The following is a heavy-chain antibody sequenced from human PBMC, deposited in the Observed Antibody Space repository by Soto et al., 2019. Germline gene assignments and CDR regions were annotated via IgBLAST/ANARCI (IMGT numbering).Heavy chain of an antibody. CDR3: ARAEGGSGYDSSY. Sequence: QVQLVQSGAEVKKPGSSVKVSCKASGGTFSSYTISWVRQAPGQGLEWMGRIIPNLGIANYAQKFQGRVTITADKSTSTAYMELSSLRSEDTAVYYCARAEGGSGYDSSYWGQGTLVTVSS. J-gene: IGHJ4*02. CDR2: IIPNLGIA. D-gene: IGHD5-12*01. CDR1: GGTFSSYT. V-gene: IGHV1-69*02.